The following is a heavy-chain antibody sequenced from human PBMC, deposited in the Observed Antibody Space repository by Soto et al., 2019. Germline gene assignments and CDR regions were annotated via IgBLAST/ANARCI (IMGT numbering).Heavy chain of an antibody. CDR3: GRISSHGDYAY. CDR1: GGSFSGYY. V-gene: IGHV4-39*01. CDR2: IYYSGST. J-gene: IGHJ4*02. Sequence: SETLSLTCAVYGGSFSGYYCAWIRQPPGKGLEWIGSIYYSGSTYYNPSLKSRVTTSVDTSKNQFSLKLSSVTAADTAVYYCGRISSHGDYAYWGQGTLVTVSS. D-gene: IGHD4-17*01.